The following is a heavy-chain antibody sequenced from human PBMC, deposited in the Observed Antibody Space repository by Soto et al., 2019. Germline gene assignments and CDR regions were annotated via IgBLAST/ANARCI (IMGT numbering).Heavy chain of an antibody. V-gene: IGHV2-26*01. CDR1: GFSLSNARMG. D-gene: IGHD5-18*01. Sequence: QVTLKESGPVLVKPTETLTLTCSVSGFSLSNARMGVSWIRQPPGKALEWLAHIFSNDEKYYSTSLKSRVTISKDTSKSQVVLTMTNMDPVDTATYYCARIRGFSYCKYYYGMDVWGQGTTVTVSS. CDR2: IFSNDEK. CDR3: ARIRGFSYCKYYYGMDV. J-gene: IGHJ6*02.